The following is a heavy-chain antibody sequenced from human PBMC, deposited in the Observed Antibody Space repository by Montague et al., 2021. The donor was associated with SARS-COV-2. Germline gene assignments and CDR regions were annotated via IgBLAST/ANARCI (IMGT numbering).Heavy chain of an antibody. Sequence: SETLSLTCTVSGGSISSSSYYWGWNRQPPGKGLEWIGSIYYSGSTYYNLSLKSRVSISVDTSKNQLSLKLSSVTAADKAVYYCARGHDDTGCYFEDFWGQGALVTVSS. CDR3: ARGHDDTGCYFEDF. CDR1: GGSISSSSYY. CDR2: IYYSGST. D-gene: IGHD2-15*01. J-gene: IGHJ4*02. V-gene: IGHV4-39*07.